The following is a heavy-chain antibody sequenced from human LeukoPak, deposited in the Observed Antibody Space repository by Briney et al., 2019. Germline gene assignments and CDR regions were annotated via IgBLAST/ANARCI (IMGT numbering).Heavy chain of an antibody. J-gene: IGHJ6*03. CDR3: AREIYYYDSSGMGYYHNYYMDV. CDR1: GGSISTYY. Sequence: PSETLSLTCTVSGGSISTYYWSFIRQPAGKGLEWIGRIYSSGRTNYNPSLMCRGTMSVDTPKNQFSLKLRSVPDADTAVYYCAREIYYYDSSGMGYYHNYYMDVWGKGTTVTPSS. V-gene: IGHV4-4*07. D-gene: IGHD3-22*01. CDR2: IYSSGRT.